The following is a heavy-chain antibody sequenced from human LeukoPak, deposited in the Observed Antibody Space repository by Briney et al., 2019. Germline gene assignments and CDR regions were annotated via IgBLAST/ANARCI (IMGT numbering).Heavy chain of an antibody. CDR1: GGSFSGYY. CDR2: INHSGST. CDR3: ARGAVVPAANFDY. V-gene: IGHV4-34*01. Sequence: PSETLSLTCAVYGGSFSGYYWSWIRQPPGKGLEWIGEINHSGSTNYNPSLKSRVTISVDTSKNQFSLKLSSVTAADTAVYHCARGAVVPAANFDYWGQGTLVTVSS. J-gene: IGHJ4*02. D-gene: IGHD2-2*01.